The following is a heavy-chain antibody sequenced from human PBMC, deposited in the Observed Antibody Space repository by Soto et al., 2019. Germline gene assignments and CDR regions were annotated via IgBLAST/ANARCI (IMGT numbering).Heavy chain of an antibody. CDR2: ISSSSSYI. CDR3: ARDEGDYYDSSGYYQAACDY. J-gene: IGHJ4*02. Sequence: GSLRLSCAASGFTFSSYSMNWVRQAPGKGLEWVSSISSSSSYIYYADSVKGRFTISRDNAKNSLYLQMNSLRAEDTAVYYCARDEGDYYDSSGYYQAACDYWGQGTLVTVSS. D-gene: IGHD3-22*01. V-gene: IGHV3-21*01. CDR1: GFTFSSYS.